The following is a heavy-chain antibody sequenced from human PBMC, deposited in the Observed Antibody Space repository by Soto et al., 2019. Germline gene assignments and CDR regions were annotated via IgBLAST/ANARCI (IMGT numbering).Heavy chain of an antibody. J-gene: IGHJ6*03. V-gene: IGHV4-59*01. D-gene: IGHD6-19*01. CDR3: ASCPGYSRGWSATSYYYYFMAV. CDR2: IYYSGST. Sequence: PGKGLEWIGYIYYSGSTNYNPSLKSRVTIPADTSKNQFSLKLSSVTAADTAVYYCASCPGYSRGWSATSYYYYFMAVRGNGTTVPVSS.